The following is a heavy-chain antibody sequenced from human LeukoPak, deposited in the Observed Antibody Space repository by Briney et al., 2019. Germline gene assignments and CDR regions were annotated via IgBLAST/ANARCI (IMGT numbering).Heavy chain of an antibody. CDR2: INPNSGGT. V-gene: IGHV1-2*02. D-gene: IGHD1-26*01. J-gene: IGHJ5*02. CDR1: GYTFTGYY. Sequence: ASVKVSCKASGYTFTGYYMHWVRQAPGQELEWMGWINPNSGGTNYARKFQGRVTMTRDTSISTAYMELSRLRSDDTAVYYCARGPLVGATSYNWFDPWGQGTLVTVSS. CDR3: ARGPLVGATSYNWFDP.